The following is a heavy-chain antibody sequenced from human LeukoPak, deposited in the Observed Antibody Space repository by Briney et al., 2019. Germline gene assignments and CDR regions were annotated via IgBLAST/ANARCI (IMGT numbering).Heavy chain of an antibody. D-gene: IGHD5-24*01. CDR1: GFTVSSNY. Sequence: PGGSLRLSCAASGFTVSSNYMSWVRQAPGKGLEWVSVIYPASTTYYADSVKSRFTISRDNSKNTLSLQMNSLRAEDTAVYYCARGDGYNYFDCWGQGTLVTVSS. V-gene: IGHV3-53*01. CDR3: ARGDGYNYFDC. CDR2: IYPASTT. J-gene: IGHJ4*02.